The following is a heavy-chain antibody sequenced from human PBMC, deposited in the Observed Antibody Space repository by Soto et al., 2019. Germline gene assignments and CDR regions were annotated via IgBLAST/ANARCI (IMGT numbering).Heavy chain of an antibody. V-gene: IGHV3-33*03. CDR1: GFTFSSYG. D-gene: IGHD2-2*01. J-gene: IGHJ5*01. CDR2: IWFDGSKE. Sequence: QVELVESGGGVVQPGGSLRLACAASGFTFSSYGMHWVRQAPGKGLEWVAVIWFDGSKEFYAASVEGRFTISRGNSKNMVYLEMNRTSEVDTAGYYCARAVPADQGWFDSWGQGNLVTGSS. CDR3: ARAVPADQGWFDS.